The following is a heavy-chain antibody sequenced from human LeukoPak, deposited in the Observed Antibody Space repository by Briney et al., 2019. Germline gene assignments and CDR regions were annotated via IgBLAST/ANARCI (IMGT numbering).Heavy chain of an antibody. V-gene: IGHV1-2*02. D-gene: IGHD3-22*01. J-gene: IGHJ4*02. CDR3: ARGTYYDSSAYSGVRLFDY. CDR2: INPNSGRT. CDR1: GYTFTGYY. Sequence: ASVKVSCKASGYTFTGYYMHWVRQAPGQGLEWMGWINPNSGRTNYAQKFQGRVTMTGDTSISTAYMELTRLTFDDTAVYYCARGTYYDSSAYSGVRLFDYWGQGTLVTVSS.